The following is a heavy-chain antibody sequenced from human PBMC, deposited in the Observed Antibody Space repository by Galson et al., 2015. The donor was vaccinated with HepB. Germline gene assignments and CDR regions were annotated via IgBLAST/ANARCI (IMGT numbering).Heavy chain of an antibody. D-gene: IGHD1-26*01. J-gene: IGHJ5*02. Sequence: SLRLSCAASGFTFSSYWMSWVRQAPGKGLEWVSNIRQDGGSTYYVDSVKGRFTISRDNSNNKVFLQMNSLRAEDTAVYYCAKDSIQAPGRGSDCLDPWGQGTLVTVSS. CDR1: GFTFSSYW. V-gene: IGHV3-7*03. CDR3: AKDSIQAPGRGSDCLDP. CDR2: IRQDGGST.